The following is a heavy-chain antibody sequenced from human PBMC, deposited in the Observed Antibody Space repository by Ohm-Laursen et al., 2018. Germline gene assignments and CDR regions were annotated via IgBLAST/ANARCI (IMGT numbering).Heavy chain of an antibody. D-gene: IGHD2/OR15-2a*01. CDR2: ITRSGTI. CDR3: ARKIEGLDS. CDR1: GFMLSSYD. J-gene: IGHJ5*01. Sequence: SLRLSCTAAGFMLSSYDMTWVRRAPGKGLECISFITRSGTIYHADSVKGRFTISRDNAKNSLYLQMNSLRVEDTAVYYCARKIEGLDSWGKGALVTVSS. V-gene: IGHV3-69-1*01.